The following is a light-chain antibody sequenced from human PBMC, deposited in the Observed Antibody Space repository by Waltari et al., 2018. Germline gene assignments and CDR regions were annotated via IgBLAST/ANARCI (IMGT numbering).Light chain of an antibody. CDR1: LSVSRA. V-gene: IGKV3-20*01. CDR3: QHYVNLPVT. Sequence: EIVLTPSPGTLSLAPGERATLSCRASLSVSRALAWYQQKPGQAPRLLIYAASTRDTGVPERFSGSGFGTDFSLTISRLDPEDFAVYYCQHYVNLPVTFGQGTKVEI. CDR2: AAS. J-gene: IGKJ1*01.